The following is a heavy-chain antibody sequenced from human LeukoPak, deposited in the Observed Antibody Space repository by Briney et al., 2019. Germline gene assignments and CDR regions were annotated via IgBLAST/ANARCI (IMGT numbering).Heavy chain of an antibody. V-gene: IGHV3-43D*03. J-gene: IGHJ6*03. CDR3: AKGFTRDYVWGSYGYPSLRADRYYYYMDV. CDR2: ISWDGGGT. CDR1: GFTFDDYA. Sequence: GGSLRLSCAASGFTFDDYAMHSVRQAPGKGLEWVSLISWDGGGTYYADSVRGRLTNSRDNSKSSLYLKMNSMRAEDNALYYCAKGFTRDYVWGSYGYPSLRADRYYYYMDVWGKGTTVTVSS. D-gene: IGHD3-16*01.